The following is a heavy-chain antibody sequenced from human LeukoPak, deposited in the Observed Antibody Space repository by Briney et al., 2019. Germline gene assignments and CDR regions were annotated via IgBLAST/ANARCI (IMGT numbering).Heavy chain of an antibody. D-gene: IGHD1-14*01. CDR2: VHQSGST. CDR3: ARVNFNPDY. Sequence: SETLSLTCTVSGYSIGRGYHWGWVRQPPGKGLEWIASVHQSGSTYYNPSLKSRHTISADTSKNQFSLKLDSVTAADTAVYYCARVNFNPDYWGQGTLVTVSS. V-gene: IGHV4-38-2*02. CDR1: GYSIGRGYH. J-gene: IGHJ4*02.